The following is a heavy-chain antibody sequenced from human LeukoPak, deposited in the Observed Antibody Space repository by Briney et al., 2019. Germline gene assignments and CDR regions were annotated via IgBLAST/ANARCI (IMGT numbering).Heavy chain of an antibody. CDR2: INPSGGST. Sequence: ASVTVSCKASGYTFTSYYMHWVRQAPGQGLEWMGIINPSGGSTSYAQKFQGRVTMTRDTSTSTVYMELSSLRSEDTAVYYCARGPRITLVRGGQWYHYMDVWGKGTTVTISS. V-gene: IGHV1-46*01. CDR3: ARGPRITLVRGGQWYHYMDV. D-gene: IGHD3-10*01. J-gene: IGHJ6*03. CDR1: GYTFTSYY.